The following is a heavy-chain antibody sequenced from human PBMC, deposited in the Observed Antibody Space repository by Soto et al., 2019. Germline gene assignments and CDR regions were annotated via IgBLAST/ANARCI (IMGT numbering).Heavy chain of an antibody. D-gene: IGHD2-21*01. Sequence: TSETLSLTCAVSGGSISSSNWWSWVRQPPGKGLEWIGEIYHSGSTNYNPSLKSRVTISVDKSKNQFSLKLSSVTAADTAVYYCARGTLGRLLQSRTPALDYWRQGTLVTVSS. CDR3: ARGTLGRLLQSRTPALDY. J-gene: IGHJ4*02. CDR1: GGSISSSNW. V-gene: IGHV4-4*02. CDR2: IYHSGST.